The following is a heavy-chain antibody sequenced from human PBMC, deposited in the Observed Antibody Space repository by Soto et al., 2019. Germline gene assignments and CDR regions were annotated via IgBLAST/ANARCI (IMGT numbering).Heavy chain of an antibody. CDR1: GFTFSSYA. CDR3: AKPRYGDYLWFYFQH. J-gene: IGHJ1*01. CDR2: ISGSGGST. D-gene: IGHD4-17*01. Sequence: GGSLRLSCAASGFTFSSYAMSWVRQAPGKGLEWVSAISGSGGSTYYADSVKGRFTISRDNSKNTLYLQMNSLRAEDTAVYYCAKPRYGDYLWFYFQHWGQGTLVTVSS. V-gene: IGHV3-23*01.